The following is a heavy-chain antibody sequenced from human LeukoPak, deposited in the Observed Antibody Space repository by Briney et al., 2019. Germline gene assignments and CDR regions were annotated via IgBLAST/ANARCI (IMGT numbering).Heavy chain of an antibody. CDR3: ARQPSGYYEKSGYYPYYFDY. CDR1: TDSISGYY. CDR2: VFYTGAT. Sequence: SETLSLTCSVPTDSISGYYWSWVRQPPGRGLEWIGRVFYTGATKYAPSLQSRVTLSLDKSRNQFSLNLKSVTATDTAVYYCARQPSGYYEKSGYYPYYFDYWGQGTLVTVSS. D-gene: IGHD3-22*01. J-gene: IGHJ4*02. V-gene: IGHV4-59*08.